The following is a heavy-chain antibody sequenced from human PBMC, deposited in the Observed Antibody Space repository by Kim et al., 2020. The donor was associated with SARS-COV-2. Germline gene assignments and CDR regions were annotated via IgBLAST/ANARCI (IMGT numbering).Heavy chain of an antibody. Sequence: GGSLRLSCAASGFTFSSYAMSWVRQAPGKGLEWVSAISGSGGSTYYADSVKGRFTISRDNSKNTLYLQMNSLRAEDTAVYYCAKAYDILTGYYNCLDYWGQGTLVTVSS. V-gene: IGHV3-23*01. CDR1: GFTFSSYA. J-gene: IGHJ4*02. D-gene: IGHD3-9*01. CDR3: AKAYDILTGYYNCLDY. CDR2: ISGSGGST.